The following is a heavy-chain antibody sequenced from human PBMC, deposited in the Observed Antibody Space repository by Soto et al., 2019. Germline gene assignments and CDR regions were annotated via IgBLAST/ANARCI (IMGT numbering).Heavy chain of an antibody. Sequence: QITLKESGPTLVKPTQTLTLTCNFSWFSLSTSGVGVGWIRQPPGKALEWLALRYWEDDKRYSPSLKSRLTITKGTSKNHVVLTMTNVDPVDTATYYCGYGTPGPTFHSYYYYVDVWGEGTTVTVSS. V-gene: IGHV2-5*02. CDR1: WFSLSTSGVG. J-gene: IGHJ6*03. CDR2: RYWEDDK. D-gene: IGHD1-1*01. CDR3: GYGTPGPTFHSYYYYVDV.